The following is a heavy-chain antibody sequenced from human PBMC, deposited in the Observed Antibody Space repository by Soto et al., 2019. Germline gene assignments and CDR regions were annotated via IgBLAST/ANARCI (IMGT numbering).Heavy chain of an antibody. CDR3: ANFYQHAFDY. CDR2: LNHSGST. J-gene: IGHJ4*02. D-gene: IGHD2-2*01. CDR1: GGSFSGYY. Sequence: QVQLQPWGAGLLKPSETLSLNCAVYGGSFSGYYWSWIRQPPGKGLQWIGELNHSGSTNYNPSLQSRVTISGDTAKSQSSLKLSSVTAADTAVYFCANFYQHAFDYWCQETLATVSS. V-gene: IGHV4-34*01.